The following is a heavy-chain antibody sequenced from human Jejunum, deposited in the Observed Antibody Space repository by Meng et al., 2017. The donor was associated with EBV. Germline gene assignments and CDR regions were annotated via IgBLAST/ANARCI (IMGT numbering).Heavy chain of an antibody. V-gene: IGHV4-61*01. J-gene: IGHJ4*02. CDR2: IYYSGNT. D-gene: IGHD3-22*01. CDR1: GGSVSTASYY. CDR3: ARVVDYYERSGYPDF. Sequence: QVQLQESGPGLVKPSETLSLTCTVSGGSVSTASYYWSWIRQSPGKGLEWIGYIYYSGNTNYNPSLKSRATITVDTSKNQFSLKLSSVTAADTAVYYCARVVDYYERSGYPDFWGQGTLVTASS.